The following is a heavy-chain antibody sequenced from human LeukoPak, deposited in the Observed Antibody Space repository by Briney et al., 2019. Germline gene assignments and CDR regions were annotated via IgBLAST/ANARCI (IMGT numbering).Heavy chain of an antibody. D-gene: IGHD6-13*01. CDR2: IYYSGST. CDR3: ARDLDRIAPWFY. J-gene: IGHJ4*02. CDR1: GGSISSYY. Sequence: SETLSLTCTVSGGSISSYYWSWIRQPPGKGLEWIGYIYYSGSTNYNPSLKSRVTISVDTSKNQFSLKLSSVTAADTAVYYCARDLDRIAPWFYWGQGTLVTVSS. V-gene: IGHV4-59*12.